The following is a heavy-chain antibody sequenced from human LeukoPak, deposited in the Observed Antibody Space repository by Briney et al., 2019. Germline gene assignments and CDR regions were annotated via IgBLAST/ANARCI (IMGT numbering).Heavy chain of an antibody. CDR1: GFTFSSYG. Sequence: GGTLRLSCAASGFTFSSYGLSWVRQAPGKGLEWVSAISASGGSTYYADSVKGRFTISRDNSKNTLYLQMNSLRAEDTAVYYCARDPGNGWSLDYWGQGTLVTVSS. J-gene: IGHJ4*02. CDR2: ISASGGST. CDR3: ARDPGNGWSLDY. V-gene: IGHV3-23*01. D-gene: IGHD6-19*01.